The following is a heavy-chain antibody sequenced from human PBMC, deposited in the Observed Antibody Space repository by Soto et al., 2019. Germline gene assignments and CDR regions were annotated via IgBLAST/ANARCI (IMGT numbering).Heavy chain of an antibody. Sequence: AAVKVSCKASGYTFTGYYMHWVRQAPGQGLEWMGWINPNSGGTNYAQKFQGRVTMTRDTSISTAYMELSRLRSDDTAVYYCARLLAYDYGDYGWGQGTLVTVSS. D-gene: IGHD4-17*01. J-gene: IGHJ4*02. CDR3: ARLLAYDYGDYG. V-gene: IGHV1-2*02. CDR1: GYTFTGYY. CDR2: INPNSGGT.